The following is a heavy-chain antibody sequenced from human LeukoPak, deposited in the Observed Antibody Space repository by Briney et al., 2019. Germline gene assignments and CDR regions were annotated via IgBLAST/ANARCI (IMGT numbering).Heavy chain of an antibody. Sequence: ASVKVSCKASGYTFNSYDISWVRQAPGQGLEWMGWISAYNANTNYAQKFQGRVTMTTDTSTSTAYMELRSLRSDDTAVYYCARDAPYGDYDFDYWCQGTLVTVSS. CDR3: ARDAPYGDYDFDY. J-gene: IGHJ4*02. D-gene: IGHD4-17*01. CDR2: ISAYNANT. V-gene: IGHV1-18*01. CDR1: GYTFNSYD.